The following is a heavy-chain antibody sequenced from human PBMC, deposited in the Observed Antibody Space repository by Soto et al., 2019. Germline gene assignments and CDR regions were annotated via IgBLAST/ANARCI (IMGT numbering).Heavy chain of an antibody. CDR1: GFTFSSHW. CDR2: LKKDGSEG. D-gene: IGHD4-17*01. CDR3: ARGGGPYAEADY. Sequence: EVQLVESGGGLVQPGGSLRLSCDTSGFTFSSHWMTWVRQAPGKGLEWVANLKKDGSEGYYLDSVKGRFTISRDNAKNSLYLQMNSLGAEDTAVYYCARGGGPYAEADYWGQGTLVSVSS. J-gene: IGHJ4*02. V-gene: IGHV3-7*01.